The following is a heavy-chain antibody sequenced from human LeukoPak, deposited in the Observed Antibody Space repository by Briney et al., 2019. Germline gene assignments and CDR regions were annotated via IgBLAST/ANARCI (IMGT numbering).Heavy chain of an antibody. CDR1: GGTFSSYA. J-gene: IGHJ6*02. V-gene: IGHV1-69*13. Sequence: SVKVSCKASGGTFSSYAISWVRQAPGQGLEWMGGIIPIFGTANYAQKFQGRVTITADESTSTAYMELSSPRSEDTAVYFCRCELSPDHYYGMDVWGQGTTVTVSS. D-gene: IGHD3-16*02. CDR3: RCELSPDHYYGMDV. CDR2: IIPIFGTA.